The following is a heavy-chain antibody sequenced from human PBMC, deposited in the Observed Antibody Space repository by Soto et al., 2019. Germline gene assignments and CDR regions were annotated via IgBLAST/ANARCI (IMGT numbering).Heavy chain of an antibody. V-gene: IGHV4-30-2*01. CDR3: ARGGGSDSFDY. CDR1: GASITFGGYS. J-gene: IGHJ4*02. CDR2: INHLETT. Sequence: SETLSLTCTVSGASITFGGYSWSWIRQTPGKGLEWIGYINHLETTFYNPSFESRLTLSIDRAKNQFSLKLHSMSAADRAAYFCARGGGSDSFDYWGQGILVTVSS. D-gene: IGHD1-26*01.